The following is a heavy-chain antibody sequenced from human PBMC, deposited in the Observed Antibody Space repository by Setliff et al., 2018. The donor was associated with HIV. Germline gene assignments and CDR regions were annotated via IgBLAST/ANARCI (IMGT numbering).Heavy chain of an antibody. V-gene: IGHV1-8*02. CDR2: MNPKSGNT. CDR3: ASGSGYCKNGNCYIGVHKNPDKYYFDY. D-gene: IGHD2-8*01. CDR1: GYTFTSSD. J-gene: IGHJ4*02. Sequence: VASVKVSCKASGYTFTSSDINWVRQAPGQGLEWMGWMNPKSGNTGYAQKFQGRVTMTSNTFIGIAYRELSSLRSEDTAVYYCASGSGYCKNGNCYIGVHKNPDKYYFDYWGQGTLVTVSS.